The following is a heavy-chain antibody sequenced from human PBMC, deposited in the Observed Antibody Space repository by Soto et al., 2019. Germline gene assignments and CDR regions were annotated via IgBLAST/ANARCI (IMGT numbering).Heavy chain of an antibody. CDR3: AREGQEAARRSRPYCYYYGMDV. CDR2: IYTSGST. CDR1: GGSISSYY. V-gene: IGHV4-4*07. J-gene: IGHJ6*02. Sequence: SETLSLTCTVSGGSISSYYWSWIRQPAGKGLEWIGRIYTSGSTNYNPSLKSRVTMSVDTSKNQFSLKLSSVTAADTAVYYCAREGQEAARRSRPYCYYYGMDVWGQGTTVTVSS. D-gene: IGHD6-6*01.